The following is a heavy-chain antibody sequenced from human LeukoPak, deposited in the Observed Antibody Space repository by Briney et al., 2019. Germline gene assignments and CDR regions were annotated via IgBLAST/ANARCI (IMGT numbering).Heavy chain of an antibody. CDR1: GFTFSSYA. CDR2: VDGGGGGT. Sequence: PGGSLRLSCAASGFTFSSYAMTWVRQAPGRRLEWVSSVDGGGGGTYYADSVKGRFTISRDNSKDTLYLQMNGLRAEDTAVYFCAKQSAGSAAWYSLHYDFWGQGTLVTVSS. D-gene: IGHD6-13*01. J-gene: IGHJ4*02. V-gene: IGHV3-23*01. CDR3: AKQSAGSAAWYSLHYDF.